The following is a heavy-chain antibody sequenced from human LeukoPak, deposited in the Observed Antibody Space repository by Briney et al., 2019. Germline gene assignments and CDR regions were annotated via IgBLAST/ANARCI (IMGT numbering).Heavy chain of an antibody. J-gene: IGHJ4*02. CDR2: SYYSWRT. CDR1: GGSISSSSYY. V-gene: IGHV4-39*06. D-gene: IGHD3-22*01. CDR3: ARDPSTVVVSPFDY. Sequence: SETLSLTCTVSGGSISSSSYYWGWIRQPPGKGLEWIGSSYYSWRTYYNPSLKSRVTRSVDPSKHQFALKLSSVTAADTAVYYCARDPSTVVVSPFDYWGQGPLVTVSS.